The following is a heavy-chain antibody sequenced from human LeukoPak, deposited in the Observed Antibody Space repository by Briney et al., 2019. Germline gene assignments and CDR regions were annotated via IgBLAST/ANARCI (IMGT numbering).Heavy chain of an antibody. CDR2: ISSSSSYI. J-gene: IGHJ4*02. D-gene: IGHD6-19*01. Sequence: GGSLGLSCAASGFTFSSYSMNWVRQAPGKGLEWVSSISSSSSYIYYADSVKGRFTISRDNAKNSLYLQMNSLRAEDTAVYYCARVAVSRSEGDYWGQGTLVTVSS. V-gene: IGHV3-21*01. CDR1: GFTFSSYS. CDR3: ARVAVSRSEGDY.